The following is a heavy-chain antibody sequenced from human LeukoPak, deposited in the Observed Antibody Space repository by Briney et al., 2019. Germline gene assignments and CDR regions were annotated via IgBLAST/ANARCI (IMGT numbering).Heavy chain of an antibody. D-gene: IGHD2/OR15-2a*01. Sequence: SXXASGGXFSXFAXSWVRQAPGQGLEWXGWISAYNGNTNYAQKLQGRVTMTTDTSTSTAYMELRSLRSDDTAVYYCATHSMSTLPLGVTWGQGTLVTVSS. CDR3: ATHSMSTLPLGVT. V-gene: IGHV1-18*01. CDR1: GGXFSXFA. J-gene: IGHJ5*02. CDR2: ISAYNGNT.